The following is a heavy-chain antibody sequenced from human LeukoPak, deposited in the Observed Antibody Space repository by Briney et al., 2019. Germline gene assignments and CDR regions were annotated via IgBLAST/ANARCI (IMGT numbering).Heavy chain of an antibody. CDR1: GGSISSSSYY. CDR2: IYYSGST. J-gene: IGHJ6*03. Sequence: SETLSLTCTVSGGSISSSSYYWGWIRQPPGKGLEWIGSIYYSGSTYYNPSLKSRVTISVDTSKNQFSLKLSSVTAADTAVYYCASFFSGTLKYYHYMDVWGKGTTVTVSS. V-gene: IGHV4-39*01. D-gene: IGHD5-12*01. CDR3: ASFFSGTLKYYHYMDV.